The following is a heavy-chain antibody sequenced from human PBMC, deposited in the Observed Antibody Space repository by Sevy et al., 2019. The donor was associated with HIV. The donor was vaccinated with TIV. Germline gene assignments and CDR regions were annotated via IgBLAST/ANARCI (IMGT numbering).Heavy chain of an antibody. J-gene: IGHJ4*02. D-gene: IGHD2-8*01. V-gene: IGHV3-23*01. Sequence: GSLRLSCVASGFNFNIYSMSWVRQAPGKGLEWVSTLSFGCGRINHAESVQGRFTMSRDDSKKTVYLEMNSLRAEDTAVYYCAREGCTRPHDHWGQGTLVTVSS. CDR3: AREGCTRPHDH. CDR1: GFNFNIYS. CDR2: LSFGCGRI.